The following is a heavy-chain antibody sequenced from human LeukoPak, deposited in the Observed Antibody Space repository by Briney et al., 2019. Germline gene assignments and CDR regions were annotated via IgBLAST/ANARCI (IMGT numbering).Heavy chain of an antibody. CDR1: RITLSNYG. CDR2: ISGSGGGT. Sequence: PGGSLRLSCAVSRITLSNYGMSWVRQAPGKGLEWVAGISGSGGGTNYADSVKGRFTISRDNAKNTLYLQMNSLRAEDTAVYYCVRIAVETFDYWGQGTLVTVSS. J-gene: IGHJ4*02. CDR3: VRIAVETFDY. V-gene: IGHV3-23*01. D-gene: IGHD6-19*01.